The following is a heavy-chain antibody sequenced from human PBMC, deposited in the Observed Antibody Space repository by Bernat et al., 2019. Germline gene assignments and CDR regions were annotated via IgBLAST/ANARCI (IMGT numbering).Heavy chain of an antibody. CDR1: GFTFSSYA. V-gene: IGHV3-64*01. CDR2: ISSNGGST. J-gene: IGHJ4*02. CDR3: ARSGQDCSSTSCYIDY. D-gene: IGHD2-2*02. Sequence: EVQLVESGGGLVQPGGSLRLSCAASGFTFSSYAMHWVRQAPGKGLEYVSAISSNGGSTYYANSVKGRFTISRDNSKTTLYLQMGSLRAEDMAVYYCARSGQDCSSTSCYIDYWGQGILVTVSS.